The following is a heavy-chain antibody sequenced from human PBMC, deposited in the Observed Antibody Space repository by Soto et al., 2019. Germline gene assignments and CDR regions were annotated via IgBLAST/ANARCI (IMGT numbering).Heavy chain of an antibody. V-gene: IGHV3-53*01. J-gene: IGHJ3*01. CDR1: GFIVSSYY. CDR3: AKSGGNGWFADAFDV. CDR2: IYSGGST. Sequence: PGGSLRLSCAGSGFIVSSYYMSWVRQAPGKGLEWISVIYSGGSTYYADSVKGRFTISRDNSENTLYLQLNSLRAEDTAVYYCAKSGGNGWFADAFDVWGQGPMGT. D-gene: IGHD6-19*01.